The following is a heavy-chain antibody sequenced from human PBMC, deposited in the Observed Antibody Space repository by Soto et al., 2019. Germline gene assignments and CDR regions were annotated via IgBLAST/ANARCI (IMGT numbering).Heavy chain of an antibody. D-gene: IGHD2-21*02. V-gene: IGHV3-23*01. J-gene: IGHJ4*02. Sequence: LRLSCVASGFTFSNSAMSWVRHVPGKGLEWAAGIRSSGGHTNYADSVKGRFTISRDNSKDTLYLQMNSLRAEDTALYYCAKVQEFCGFNCYIVDSWGQGVLVTVSS. CDR3: AKVQEFCGFNCYIVDS. CDR2: IRSSGGHT. CDR1: GFTFSNSA.